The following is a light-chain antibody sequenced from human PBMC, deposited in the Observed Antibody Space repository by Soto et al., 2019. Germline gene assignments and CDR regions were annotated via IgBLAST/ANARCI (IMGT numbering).Light chain of an antibody. CDR2: AAS. V-gene: IGKV1-39*01. J-gene: IGKJ4*01. Sequence: DIQMTQSPSSLSASVGDRVTITCRASQSISNFLNWYQQKPGKAPKVLIYAASSLQSGDPARFSGSGSGTDFTLTISSLQPEDFATYYCQQSNSTPLTFGGGTKVEIK. CDR3: QQSNSTPLT. CDR1: QSISNF.